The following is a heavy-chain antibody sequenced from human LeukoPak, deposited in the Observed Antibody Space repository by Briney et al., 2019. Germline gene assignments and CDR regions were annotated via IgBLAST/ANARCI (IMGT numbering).Heavy chain of an antibody. CDR3: ARRTYYYASGSYSPPRY. CDR1: GGSFSGYY. V-gene: IGHV4-34*01. J-gene: IGHJ4*02. Sequence: SETLSLTCAVYGGSFSGYYWNWIRQPPGKGLEWIGEINHRGSTNYNPYLKSRVTISVNTSKNQFSLKLNSVTAADTAVYYCARRTYYYASGSYSPPRYWGQGTLVTVSS. D-gene: IGHD3-10*01. CDR2: INHRGST.